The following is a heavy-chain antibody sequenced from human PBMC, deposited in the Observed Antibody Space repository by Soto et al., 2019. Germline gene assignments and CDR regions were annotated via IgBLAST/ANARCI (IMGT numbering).Heavy chain of an antibody. Sequence: QLQLQESGPGRVKPSETLSLTCSVSGVSITTSTYYWGWIRQPPGKGLEWIGTMYFSGSTYYNPSLKSRVTISVDTSKNQFSLKLSSVTATDTAVYYCARQSDCSNGVCYAGPYYNNAMDVWGQGTTVTVSS. D-gene: IGHD2-8*01. CDR1: GVSITTSTYY. V-gene: IGHV4-39*01. CDR3: ARQSDCSNGVCYAGPYYNNAMDV. J-gene: IGHJ6*02. CDR2: MYFSGST.